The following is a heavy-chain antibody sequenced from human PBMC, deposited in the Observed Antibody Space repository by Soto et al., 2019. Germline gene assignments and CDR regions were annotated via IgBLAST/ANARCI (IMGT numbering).Heavy chain of an antibody. D-gene: IGHD2-2*02. J-gene: IGHJ3*02. CDR2: IYYSGST. V-gene: IGHV4-31*03. Sequence: QVQLQESGPGLVKPSQTLSLTCTVSGGSISSGGYYWSWIRQHPGKGLEWIGYIYYSGSTYYNPSRKSRVTISVDTSKNQFALKLSSVTAADTAVNYCARAPAIVVVPAAIRYAFDIWGQGTMVTVSS. CDR1: GGSISSGGYY. CDR3: ARAPAIVVVPAAIRYAFDI.